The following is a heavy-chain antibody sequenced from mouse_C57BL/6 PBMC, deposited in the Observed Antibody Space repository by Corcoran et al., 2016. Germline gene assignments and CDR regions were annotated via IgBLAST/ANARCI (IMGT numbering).Heavy chain of an antibody. CDR3: ARSRYSNYPPCYFDY. J-gene: IGHJ2*01. D-gene: IGHD2-5*01. Sequence: QVQLQQSGPELVKPGASVKISCKASGYTFTDYYINWVKQRPGQGLEWIGWIFPGSGSTYYNEKFKGKATLTVDKSSSTAYMLLSRLTSEDSAFYFCARSRYSNYPPCYFDYCGQGTTLTVSS. CDR2: IFPGSGST. CDR1: GYTFTDYY. V-gene: IGHV1-75*01.